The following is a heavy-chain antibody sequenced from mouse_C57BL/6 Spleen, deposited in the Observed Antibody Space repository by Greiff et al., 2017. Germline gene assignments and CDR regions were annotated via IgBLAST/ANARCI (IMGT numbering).Heavy chain of an antibody. J-gene: IGHJ4*01. D-gene: IGHD2-5*01. CDR2: INPSSGYT. CDR1: GYTFTSYT. CDR3: ARSYSNYGDYAMDY. V-gene: IGHV1-4*01. Sequence: QVQLKESGAELARPGASVKMSCKASGYTFTSYTMHWVKQRPGQGLEWIGYINPSSGYTKYNQKFKDKATLTADKSSSTAYMQLSSLTSEDSAVYNCARSYSNYGDYAMDYWGQGTSVTVSS.